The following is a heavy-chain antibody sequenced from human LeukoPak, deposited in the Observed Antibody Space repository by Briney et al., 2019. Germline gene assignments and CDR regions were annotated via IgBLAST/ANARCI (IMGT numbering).Heavy chain of an antibody. J-gene: IGHJ5*02. CDR3: ARSPLSGNYGDWFDP. Sequence: SETLSLTCTVSGGSIRSSYYYWGWIRQPPGKGLEWIGEIKHRGNTNYNPSLKSRVTISVDTSKNQFSLKLSSVTAADTAVYYCARSPLSGNYGDWFDPWGQGTLVIVSS. CDR2: IKHRGNT. D-gene: IGHD3-9*01. CDR1: GGSIRSSYYY. V-gene: IGHV4-39*07.